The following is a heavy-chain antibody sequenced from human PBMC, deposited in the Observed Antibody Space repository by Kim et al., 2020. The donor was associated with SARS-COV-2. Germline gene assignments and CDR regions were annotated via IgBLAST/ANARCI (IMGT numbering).Heavy chain of an antibody. J-gene: IGHJ4*02. CDR3: ARGRYGGYFDY. CDR2: IEYNGRT. D-gene: IGHD4-17*01. Sequence: SETLSLTCTVSGGSVGGGTYYWSWIRQPPGKGLEWIGYIEYNGRTEYSPSLQSRVTIAVDTSKNQFSLELSSVTAADTAVYYCARGRYGGYFDYWGQET. CDR1: GGSVGGGTYY. V-gene: IGHV4-61*01.